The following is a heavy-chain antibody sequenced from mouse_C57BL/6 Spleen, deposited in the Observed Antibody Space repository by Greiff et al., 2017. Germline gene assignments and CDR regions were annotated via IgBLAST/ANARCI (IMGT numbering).Heavy chain of an antibody. V-gene: IGHV5-9-1*02. CDR3: TRESYDYDDAMDY. D-gene: IGHD2-4*01. CDR2: ISSGGDYI. Sequence: EVMLVESGEGLVKPGGSLKLSCAASGFTFSSYAMSWVRQTPEKRLEWVAYISSGGDYIYYADTVKGRVTISRDNARNTLYLQMSSLKSEDTAMXYCTRESYDYDDAMDYWGQGTSVTVSS. J-gene: IGHJ4*01. CDR1: GFTFSSYA.